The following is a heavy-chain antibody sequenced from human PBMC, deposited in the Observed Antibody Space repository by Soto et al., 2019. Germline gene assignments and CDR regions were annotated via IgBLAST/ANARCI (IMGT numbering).Heavy chain of an antibody. J-gene: IGHJ4*02. V-gene: IGHV4-39*01. D-gene: IGHD6-13*01. CDR1: GGSVGSSSYY. Sequence: PSETLSLTCNVSGGSVGSSSYYWGWIRQAPGKCLEWIVSTYYSAGTYYNPSLKSRVTTSLDASKNQFSLTVTSVTAADTAIYYCARHASRGYSSSWYFEDWGQGTPVTVYS. CDR3: ARHASRGYSSSWYFED. CDR2: TYYSAGT.